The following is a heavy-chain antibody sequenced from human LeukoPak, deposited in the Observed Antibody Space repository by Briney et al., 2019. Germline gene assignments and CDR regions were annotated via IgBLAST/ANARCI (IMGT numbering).Heavy chain of an antibody. CDR1: GFTVSSNY. J-gene: IGHJ4*02. V-gene: IGHV3-66*01. CDR3: ARENSYGSPLDH. CDR2: IYSGDST. D-gene: IGHD5-18*01. Sequence: GGSLRLSCAASGFTVSSNYMSWVRQAPGKGLEWVSIIYSGDSTYYADSVKGRFTISRDNSKNTLWLQMNSLRAEDTAVYYCARENSYGSPLDHWGQGTLVSVSS.